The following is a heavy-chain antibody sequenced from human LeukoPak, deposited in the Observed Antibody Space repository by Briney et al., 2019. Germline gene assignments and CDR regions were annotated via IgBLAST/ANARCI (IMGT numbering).Heavy chain of an antibody. CDR1: GFTFSSYS. J-gene: IGHJ4*02. V-gene: IGHV3-30*18. CDR2: ISYDGSNK. Sequence: GGSLRLSCAASGFTFSSYSMNWVRQAPGKGLEWVAVISYDGSNKYYADSVKGRFTISRDNSKNTLYLQMNSLRAEDTAVYYCAKDQVLLWFGELDYWGQGTLVTVSS. D-gene: IGHD3-10*01. CDR3: AKDQVLLWFGELDY.